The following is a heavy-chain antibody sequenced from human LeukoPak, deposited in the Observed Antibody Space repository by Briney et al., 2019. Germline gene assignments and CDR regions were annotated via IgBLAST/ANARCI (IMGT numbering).Heavy chain of an antibody. V-gene: IGHV1-69*02. CDR1: GGTLITHY. CDR3: ARHSSRGSYYDFDS. Sequence: AASVKVSCKASGGTLITHYISWVRQAPGQGLEWMGRIVPMIGIANYAQKFQGRVTITADRSTNTAYMELSSLRFEDTAIYYCARHSSRGSYYDFDSWGQGALVTVSA. D-gene: IGHD3-10*01. J-gene: IGHJ4*02. CDR2: IVPMIGIA.